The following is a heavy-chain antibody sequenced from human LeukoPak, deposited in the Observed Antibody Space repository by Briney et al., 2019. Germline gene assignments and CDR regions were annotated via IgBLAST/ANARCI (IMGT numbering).Heavy chain of an antibody. CDR3: AADWGASGGAL. J-gene: IGHJ4*02. V-gene: IGHV1-58*02. CDR2: IVVGSGNT. D-gene: IGHD3-16*01. Sequence: VASVKVSCKASGFTFTTSVMQWVRQARGQRLEWIGWIVVGSGNTNYAQKSQERVTITRDMSTSTAYMELSSLRSEDTAVYYCAADWGASGGALWGQGTLVTVSS. CDR1: GFTFTTSV.